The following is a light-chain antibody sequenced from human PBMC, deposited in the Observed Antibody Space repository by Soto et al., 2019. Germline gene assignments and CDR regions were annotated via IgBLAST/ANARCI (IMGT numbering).Light chain of an antibody. Sequence: EIVMTQSPATLSVSPGERATLSCRASQSVSSKLAWYQQKPGQGPRLLIYGASTRATGIPARFSGSGSETEFTLTISILQSEEFAVYYCQHYSTWLWTFGQGTKVEIK. J-gene: IGKJ1*01. CDR2: GAS. V-gene: IGKV3-15*01. CDR3: QHYSTWLWT. CDR1: QSVSSK.